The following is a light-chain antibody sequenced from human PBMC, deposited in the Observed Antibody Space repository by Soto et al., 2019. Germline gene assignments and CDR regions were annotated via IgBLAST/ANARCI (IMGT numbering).Light chain of an antibody. CDR1: QDISNY. V-gene: IGKV1-33*01. Sequence: DIQMTQSPSSLSASVGDRVTITCQASQDISNYLNWYQQKPGTAPKLLIYDASNLETGVPSRFSGSGSGTDFTVTISSLHLEDIATYYCQQYDNLPWTFGQGTKVEIK. CDR3: QQYDNLPWT. CDR2: DAS. J-gene: IGKJ1*01.